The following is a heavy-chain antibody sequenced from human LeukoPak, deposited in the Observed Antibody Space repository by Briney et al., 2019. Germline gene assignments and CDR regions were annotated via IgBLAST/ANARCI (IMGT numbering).Heavy chain of an antibody. J-gene: IGHJ4*02. CDR1: GFTVSNNY. CDR3: ARDRCTGGSCYEIDY. CDR2: IYSGDRT. V-gene: IGHV3-66*01. D-gene: IGHD2-15*01. Sequence: PGGSLRLSCAASGFTVSNNYMTWVRQAPGKGLEWVSVIYSGDRTYYADSVKGRFTISRDNSKNALYLQMNSLRAEDTAVYYCARDRCTGGSCYEIDYWGQGTLVTVSS.